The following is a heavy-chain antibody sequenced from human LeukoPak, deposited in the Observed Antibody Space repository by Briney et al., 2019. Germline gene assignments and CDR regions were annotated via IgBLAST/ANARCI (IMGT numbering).Heavy chain of an antibody. V-gene: IGHV3-30*02. CDR2: IRFDGSNK. CDR3: AGDSDY. CDR1: GFTVSSNY. J-gene: IGHJ4*02. Sequence: PGGSLRLSCAASGFTVSSNYMSWVRQAPGKGLEWVAFIRFDGSNKYYADSVKGRFTISRDNSKNTLYLQMNSLRAEDTAVYYCAGDSDYWGQGTLVTVSS.